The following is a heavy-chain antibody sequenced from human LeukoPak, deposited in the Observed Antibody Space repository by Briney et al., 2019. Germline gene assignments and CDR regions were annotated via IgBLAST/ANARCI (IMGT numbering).Heavy chain of an antibody. CDR1: GFPFSVYY. V-gene: IGHV3-11*04. J-gene: IGHJ4*02. Sequence: GSLRLSCVTSGFPFSVYYMSWVRQAPGKGLEWVSYISGGGGTTDYADSVKGRFTISRDNARKSLYLQMKSLRSEDTAIYYCASLYSPFEFWGQGTLVTVSS. CDR3: ASLYSPFEF. CDR2: ISGGGGTT. D-gene: IGHD5-18*01.